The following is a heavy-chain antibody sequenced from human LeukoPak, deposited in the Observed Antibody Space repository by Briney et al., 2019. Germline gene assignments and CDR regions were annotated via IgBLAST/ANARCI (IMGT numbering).Heavy chain of an antibody. V-gene: IGHV4-34*01. J-gene: IGHJ4*02. CDR2: INHSGST. Sequence: SETLSLTYAVYGGSFSGYYWSWIRQPPGKGLEWIGEINHSGSTNYNPSLKSRVTISVDTSKNQFSLKLSSVTAADTAVYYCARAPRHNYYGSGSYLRDWGQGTLVTVSS. CDR3: ARAPRHNYYGSGSYLRD. D-gene: IGHD3-10*01. CDR1: GGSFSGYY.